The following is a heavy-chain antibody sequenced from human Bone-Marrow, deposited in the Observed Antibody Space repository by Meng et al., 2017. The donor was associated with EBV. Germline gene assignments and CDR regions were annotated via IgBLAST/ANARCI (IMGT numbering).Heavy chain of an antibody. J-gene: IGHJ4*02. CDR2: INTNTGNP. D-gene: IGHD5-24*01. CDR3: ARRAVNYAPDF. V-gene: IGHV7-4-1*02. CDR1: GYTFTTYT. Sequence: QVQLAHSGSELRNPXXAVTVSCKSSGYTFTTYTVIWVRLAPGQGLEWMVLINTNTGNPTYAQDFTGRFVFSLDTSVSTAYLQISSLKAEDTAVYYCARRAVNYAPDFWGQGTLVIVSS.